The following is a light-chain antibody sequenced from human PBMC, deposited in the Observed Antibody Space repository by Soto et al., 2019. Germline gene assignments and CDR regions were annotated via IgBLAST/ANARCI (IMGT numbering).Light chain of an antibody. Sequence: QSVLTQPPSASGTPGQRVTISCSGSRSNIGSNYLYWFQQFPGTAPKVLIYSDNQRPSGVPDRFSGSKSGTSASLAISGLRSEEEADYYCATWDDSRSGRVFGGGTKLTVL. CDR2: SDN. CDR3: ATWDDSRSGRV. CDR1: RSNIGSNY. V-gene: IGLV1-47*02. J-gene: IGLJ2*01.